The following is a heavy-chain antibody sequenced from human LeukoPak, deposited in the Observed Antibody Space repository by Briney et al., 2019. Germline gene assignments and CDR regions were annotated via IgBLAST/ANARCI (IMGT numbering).Heavy chain of an antibody. CDR3: ARGRRPLNYGERLMAFDI. Sequence: PSETLSLTCTVSGGSISSYYWSWIRQPAGKGLEWIGRIYTSGSTNYNPSLKSRVTMSVDTSKNQFSLKLSSVTAADTAVYYCARGRRPLNYGERLMAFDIWGQGTMVTVSS. CDR2: IYTSGST. CDR1: GGSISSYY. V-gene: IGHV4-4*07. J-gene: IGHJ3*02. D-gene: IGHD4-17*01.